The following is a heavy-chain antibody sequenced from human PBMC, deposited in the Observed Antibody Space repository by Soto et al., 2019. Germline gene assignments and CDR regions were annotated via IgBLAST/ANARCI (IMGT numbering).Heavy chain of an antibody. V-gene: IGHV4-30-2*01. CDR3: AAGGGLPRYY. Sequence: QLQLQKSGSGLVKPSQTLSLTCAVSGGSISSGGYSWSWIRQPPGKGLEWIGYIYHSGSTYYNPSLKSRVTISVDRSKNQFSLKLSSVTAADTAVYYCAAGGGLPRYYWGQGTLVTVSP. CDR1: GGSISSGGYS. CDR2: IYHSGST. J-gene: IGHJ4*02. D-gene: IGHD5-12*01.